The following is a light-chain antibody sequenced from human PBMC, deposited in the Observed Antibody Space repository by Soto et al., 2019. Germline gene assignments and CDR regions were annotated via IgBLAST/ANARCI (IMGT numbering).Light chain of an antibody. CDR3: SSYTSGGILV. V-gene: IGLV2-14*03. J-gene: IGLJ2*01. Sequence: QSVLTQPASVSGSPGQSITISCTGTSSDFGDYNYVSWYQQHPGKAPKLMIFDVSIRPSGVSNRFSGSKSGNTASLTVSGLQAEDEADYFCSSYTSGGILVFGRGTKLTVL. CDR1: SSDFGDYNY. CDR2: DVS.